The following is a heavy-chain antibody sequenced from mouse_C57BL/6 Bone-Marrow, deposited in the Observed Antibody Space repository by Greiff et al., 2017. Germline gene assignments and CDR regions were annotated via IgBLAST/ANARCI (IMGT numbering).Heavy chain of an antibody. CDR3: ARHEVYYGNYPYAMDY. CDR1: GYTFTEYT. CDR2: FYPGSGSI. D-gene: IGHD2-1*01. Sequence: QVQLQQSGAELVKPGASVKLSCKASGYTFTEYTIHWVKQRSGQGLEWIGWFYPGSGSIKYNEKFKDKATLTADKSSSTVYMELSRLTSEDSAVYFGARHEVYYGNYPYAMDYWGQGTSVTVSA. V-gene: IGHV1-62-2*01. J-gene: IGHJ4*01.